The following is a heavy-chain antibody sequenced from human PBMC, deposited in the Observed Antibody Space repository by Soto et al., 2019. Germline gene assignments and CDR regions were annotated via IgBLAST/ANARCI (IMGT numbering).Heavy chain of an antibody. CDR3: ARGRLRGWFNP. CDR1: VGSFSGYY. D-gene: IGHD3-10*01. Sequence: KASETLSLTCAVYVGSFSGYYWSWIRQPPGKGLEWIGEINHSGSTNYNPSLKSRVTISVDTSKNQFSLKLSSVTAADTAVYYCARGRLRGWFNPWGQGTLVTVSS. V-gene: IGHV4-34*01. J-gene: IGHJ5*02. CDR2: INHSGST.